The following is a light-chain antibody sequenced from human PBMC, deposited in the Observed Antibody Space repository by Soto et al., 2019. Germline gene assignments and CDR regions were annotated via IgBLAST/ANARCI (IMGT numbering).Light chain of an antibody. V-gene: IGKV1-5*03. CDR2: KAS. CDR1: QTISSW. Sequence: DIQMTQSPSTLSGSVADRVTIACLASQTISSWLAWYQQKPGKAPKLLIYKASTLKSGVPSRFSGSGSGTEFTLTISSLQPDDFATYYCQHYNSYSEAFGQGTKVDI. J-gene: IGKJ1*01. CDR3: QHYNSYSEA.